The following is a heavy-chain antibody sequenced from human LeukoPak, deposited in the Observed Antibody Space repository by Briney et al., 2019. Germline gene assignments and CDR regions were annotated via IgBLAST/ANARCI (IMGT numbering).Heavy chain of an antibody. V-gene: IGHV3-23*01. D-gene: IGHD6-13*01. CDR3: AKVTSSWNYFDY. CDR1: RFTFSTYA. Sequence: GGSLRLSCVASRFTFSTYAMSWVRQAPGKGLEWVSTFSGSGGRTYYADSVKGRFTISRDNSKNTLYLQMNSLRAEDTAVYYCAKVTSSWNYFDYWGQGAPVTVSS. CDR2: FSGSGGRT. J-gene: IGHJ4*02.